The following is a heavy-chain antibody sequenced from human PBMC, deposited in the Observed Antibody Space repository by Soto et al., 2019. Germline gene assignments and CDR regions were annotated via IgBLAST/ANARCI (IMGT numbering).Heavy chain of an antibody. CDR3: AKDYSTVTTDLLSVVLFHY. V-gene: IGHV3-23*01. J-gene: IGHJ4*02. D-gene: IGHD4-17*01. Sequence: VGSLRLSCAASGFTFSSYAMSWVRQAPGKGLEWVSIITSDGRTYYADSVKGRFTISRDNSKNTVYLQMNSLRAEDTAVYYCAKDYSTVTTDLLSVVLFHYWGQGALVTVSS. CDR2: ITSDGRT. CDR1: GFTFSSYA.